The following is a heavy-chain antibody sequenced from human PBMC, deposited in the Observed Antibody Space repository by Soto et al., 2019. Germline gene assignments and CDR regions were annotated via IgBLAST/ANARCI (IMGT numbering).Heavy chain of an antibody. CDR2: IYYSGST. CDR1: GGSISSYY. V-gene: IGHV4-59*08. J-gene: IGHJ3*02. Sequence: SETLSLTCTVSGGSISSYYWSWIRQPPGKGLEWIGYIYYSGSTNYNPSLKSRVTISVDTSKNQFSLKLSSVTAADTAVYYCARPKYSGYDSPAFDIWGQGTMVTVSS. CDR3: ARPKYSGYDSPAFDI. D-gene: IGHD5-12*01.